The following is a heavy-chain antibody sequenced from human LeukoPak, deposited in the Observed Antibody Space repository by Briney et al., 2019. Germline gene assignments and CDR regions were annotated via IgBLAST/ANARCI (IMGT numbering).Heavy chain of an antibody. V-gene: IGHV4-4*02. CDR2: IYHSGST. CDR1: AGSISSGSW. Sequence: TETLSLTCAVSAGSISSGSWWSWVRQPPGKGLEWIGEIYHSGSTNYNPSLKSRVTISLDKSKNQFSLKLSSVTAADTAVYYCARGRRYYDILTGYVSCWFDPWGQGTLVTVSS. D-gene: IGHD3-9*01. J-gene: IGHJ5*02. CDR3: ARGRRYYDILTGYVSCWFDP.